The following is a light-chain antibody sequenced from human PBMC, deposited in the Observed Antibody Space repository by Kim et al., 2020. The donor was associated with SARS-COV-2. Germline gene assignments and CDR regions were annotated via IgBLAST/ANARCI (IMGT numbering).Light chain of an antibody. CDR2: AAS. CDR1: QGISSY. J-gene: IGKJ4*01. V-gene: IGKV1-9*01. CDR3: LQLQNYPLT. Sequence: IQLTQSPSSLSASVGDRFTITCRASQGISSYLAWYQQKPGKAPKLLIYAASTLQGEVPSRFSGSGSGTDFTLTISSLQPEDFSTYFCLQLQNYPLTFGGRTKVDIK.